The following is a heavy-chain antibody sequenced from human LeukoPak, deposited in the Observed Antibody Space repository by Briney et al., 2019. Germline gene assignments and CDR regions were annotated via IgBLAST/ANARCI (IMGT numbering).Heavy chain of an antibody. CDR1: GFTFRTHG. J-gene: IGHJ6*02. D-gene: IGHD6-13*01. V-gene: IGHV3-74*01. Sequence: GGSLRLSCGASGFTFRTHGMHWVRQAPGKGLVWVSRINSDGSSTSYADSVKGRFTISRDNAKNTLYLQMNSLRAEDTAVYYCAREGVWRQQLVDYYYGMDVWGQGTTVTVSS. CDR2: INSDGSST. CDR3: AREGVWRQQLVDYYYGMDV.